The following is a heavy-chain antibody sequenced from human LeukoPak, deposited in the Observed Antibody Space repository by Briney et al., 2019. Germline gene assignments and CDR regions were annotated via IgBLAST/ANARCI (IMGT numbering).Heavy chain of an antibody. CDR3: ARLKYSSGWSV. D-gene: IGHD6-19*01. Sequence: KPSETLSLTCAVYGGSFSGFYLTWIRQPPGKGLEWIGEINHSGSTNYNPSLESRVTISVDTSKNHFSLKLSSVTAADTAVYYCARLKYSSGWSVWGQGTLVTVSS. V-gene: IGHV4-34*01. CDR2: INHSGST. CDR1: GGSFSGFY. J-gene: IGHJ4*02.